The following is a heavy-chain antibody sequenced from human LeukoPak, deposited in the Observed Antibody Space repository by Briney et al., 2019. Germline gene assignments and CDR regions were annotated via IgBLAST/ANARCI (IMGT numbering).Heavy chain of an antibody. CDR3: VLGDYYDSSGYYYSSLDY. D-gene: IGHD3-22*01. V-gene: IGHV1-46*01. CDR1: GYTFTGYY. J-gene: IGHJ4*02. Sequence: ASVKVSCKASGYTFTGYYMHWVRQAPGQGLEWMGIINPSGGSTSYAQKFQGRVTMTRDTSTSTVYMELSSLRSEDTAVYYCVLGDYYDSSGYYYSSLDYWGQGTLVTVSS. CDR2: INPSGGST.